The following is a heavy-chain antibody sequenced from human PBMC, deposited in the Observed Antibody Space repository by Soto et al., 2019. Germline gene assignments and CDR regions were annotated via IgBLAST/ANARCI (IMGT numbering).Heavy chain of an antibody. CDR3: ARNYDFWSGYDY. J-gene: IGHJ4*02. CDR2: IYSGGST. V-gene: IGHV3-66*01. D-gene: IGHD3-3*01. CDR1: GFTVSSNY. Sequence: GGSLRLSCAASGFTVSSNYMSWVRQAPGKGLEWVSVIYSGGSTYYADSVKGRFTISRDNSKNTLYLQMNSLRAEDTAVYYCARNYDFWSGYDYWGQGTLVTVSS.